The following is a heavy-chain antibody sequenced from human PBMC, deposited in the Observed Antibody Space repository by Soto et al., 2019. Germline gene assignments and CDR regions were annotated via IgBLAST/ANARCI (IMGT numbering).Heavy chain of an antibody. J-gene: IGHJ4*02. D-gene: IGHD6-19*01. Sequence: QITLKESGPTLVKPTQTLTLTCTFSGFSLSTSGVGVGWVRQPPGKALEWLAFIYWDDDKRYIPSPKSRLTITKDTSKNQAVLTMTNMDPVDTATYYCAHVSIAGACDYFDYWGQGTLVTVSS. CDR2: IYWDDDK. V-gene: IGHV2-5*02. CDR3: AHVSIAGACDYFDY. CDR1: GFSLSTSGVG.